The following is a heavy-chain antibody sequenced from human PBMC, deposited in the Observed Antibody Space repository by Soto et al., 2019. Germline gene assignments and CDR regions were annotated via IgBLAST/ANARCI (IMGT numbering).Heavy chain of an antibody. V-gene: IGHV1-69*01. Sequence: QVQLVQSGAEVKKPGSSVKVSCKASGGTFSSYAISWVRQAPGQGLEWMGGIIPIFGTANYAQKFQGRVTITADESTSTAYMELSSLRSEDTAVYYCARGQVGATHYYYYGMDVWGQGTTVTVSS. CDR1: GGTFSSYA. CDR2: IIPIFGTA. D-gene: IGHD1-26*01. CDR3: ARGQVGATHYYYYGMDV. J-gene: IGHJ6*02.